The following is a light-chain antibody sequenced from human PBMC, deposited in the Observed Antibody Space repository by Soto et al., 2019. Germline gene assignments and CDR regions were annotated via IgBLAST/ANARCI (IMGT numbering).Light chain of an antibody. CDR1: QSINMW. Sequence: IQVTQSPSTLSASVGDRVTITCRTSQSINMWLAWYQQKPGQAPKLLIYDASTLQTGVPSRFSGSGSRTEFTLTISSLQPDDFGTYYCHEYNHWKGEWTFGQGTKVDIK. V-gene: IGKV1-5*01. CDR3: HEYNHWKGEWT. J-gene: IGKJ1*01. CDR2: DAS.